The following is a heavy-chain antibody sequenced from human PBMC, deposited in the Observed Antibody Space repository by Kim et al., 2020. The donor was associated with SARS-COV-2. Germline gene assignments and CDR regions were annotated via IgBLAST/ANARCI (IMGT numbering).Heavy chain of an antibody. CDR3: ASHPGYSSSSHYFDY. D-gene: IGHD6-13*01. Sequence: QKFQGRVTITAHESTSTAYMELSSLRSEDTAVYYCASHPGYSSSSHYFDYWGQGTLVTVSS. J-gene: IGHJ4*02. V-gene: IGHV1-69*01.